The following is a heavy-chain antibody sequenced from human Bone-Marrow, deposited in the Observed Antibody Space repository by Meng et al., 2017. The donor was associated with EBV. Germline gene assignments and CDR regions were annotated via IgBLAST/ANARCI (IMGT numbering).Heavy chain of an antibody. CDR2: IDVGNANT. CDR3: ARGRGYYGSGTYYAFDN. Sequence: QVQLVQSGAEVKKPGASVKVSCKASGYTFRSYAIHWVRQAPGQSLEWMGWIDVGNANTKYSQKFQDRVTITRETFASTVYMELSRLTSEDTAVYYCARGRGYYGSGTYYAFDNWGQGTLVTVSS. CDR1: GYTFRSYA. J-gene: IGHJ4*02. V-gene: IGHV1-3*01. D-gene: IGHD3-10*01.